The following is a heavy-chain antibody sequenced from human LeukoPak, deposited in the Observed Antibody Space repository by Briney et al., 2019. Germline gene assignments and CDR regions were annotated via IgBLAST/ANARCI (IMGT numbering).Heavy chain of an antibody. CDR3: ARDQYYYGSGSYNLDY. D-gene: IGHD3-10*01. Sequence: PSETLSLTCTVSGGSISSYYWSWIRQPAGKGLEWIGRIYTSGSTNYNPSLKSRVTMSVDTSKNQFSLKLSSVTAADTAVYYCARDQYYYGSGSYNLDYWGQGTLVTVSS. CDR1: GGSISSYY. J-gene: IGHJ4*02. CDR2: IYTSGST. V-gene: IGHV4-4*07.